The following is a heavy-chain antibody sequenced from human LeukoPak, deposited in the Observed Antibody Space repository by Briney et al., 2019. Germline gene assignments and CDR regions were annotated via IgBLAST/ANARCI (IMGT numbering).Heavy chain of an antibody. V-gene: IGHV3-15*01. CDR2: IKSKTDGGTT. Sequence: GGSLRLSCAASGFTFSNAWMSWVRQAPGKGREWVGRIKSKTDGGTTDYAAPVQGRFTISRDDSKTPLYLQMNSLKTEGTAVYYCTTAYYCASSGYRNYFDYWGQGTLVTVSS. CDR3: TTAYYCASSGYRNYFDY. D-gene: IGHD3-22*01. CDR1: GFTFSNAW. J-gene: IGHJ4*02.